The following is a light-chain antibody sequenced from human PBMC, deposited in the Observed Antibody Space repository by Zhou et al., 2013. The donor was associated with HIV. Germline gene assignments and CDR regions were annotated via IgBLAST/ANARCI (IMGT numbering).Light chain of an antibody. Sequence: DIQMTQSPSSLSASVGDTVTITCRASQDITNHLAWLQQKPGKAPKSLIYDASRLHTGVPSKFSGGGSGTDFTLTISSLQPEDVATYYCLQDYNYPWTFGQGTKVE. V-gene: IGKV1-16*02. CDR2: DAS. CDR3: LQDYNYPWT. J-gene: IGKJ1*01. CDR1: QDITNH.